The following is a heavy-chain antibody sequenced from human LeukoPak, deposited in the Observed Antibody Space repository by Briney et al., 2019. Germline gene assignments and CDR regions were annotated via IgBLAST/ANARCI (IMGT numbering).Heavy chain of an antibody. Sequence: GGSLRLSRAASGFTFSSYAMHWVRQAPGKGLEWVAVISYDRSNKYYADSVKGRFTISRDNSKNTLYLQMNSLRAEDTAVYYCARGVRGVFDYRGQGTLVTVSS. CDR3: ARGVRGVFDY. J-gene: IGHJ4*02. CDR2: ISYDRSNK. CDR1: GFTFSSYA. V-gene: IGHV3-30*04. D-gene: IGHD3-10*01.